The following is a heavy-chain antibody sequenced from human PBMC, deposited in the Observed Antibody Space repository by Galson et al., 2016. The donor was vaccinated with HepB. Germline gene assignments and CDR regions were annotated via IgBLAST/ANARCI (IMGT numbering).Heavy chain of an antibody. J-gene: IGHJ5*02. D-gene: IGHD3-3*01. CDR3: TVAASYDFWSGYNYFDA. CDR1: GFSFSHAW. V-gene: IGHV3-15*07. CDR2: IKSKTDGGTT. Sequence: SLRLSCAASGFSFSHAWMHWVRQAPGKGLEWVGRIKSKTDGGTTDYAAPVKGRFAISRDNSKDTLYLQMNRLKTEDTGVYYCTVAASYDFWSGYNYFDAWGQGTPVTVSS.